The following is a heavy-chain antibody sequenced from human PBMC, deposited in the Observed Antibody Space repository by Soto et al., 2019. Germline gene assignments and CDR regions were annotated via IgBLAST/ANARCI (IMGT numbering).Heavy chain of an antibody. CDR2: ISDSGTTT. J-gene: IGHJ4*02. D-gene: IGHD3-10*01. CDR1: GFTFSNQY. Sequence: GGSLRLSCAASGFTFSNQYMTWIRHAPGKGLEWVSKISDSGTTTYYVDSVKGRFTVSRDNAKNSVYLQMNSLRAEDTAVYYCAGDPYYYASDFWGQGTQVTVSS. V-gene: IGHV3-11*01. CDR3: AGDPYYYASDF.